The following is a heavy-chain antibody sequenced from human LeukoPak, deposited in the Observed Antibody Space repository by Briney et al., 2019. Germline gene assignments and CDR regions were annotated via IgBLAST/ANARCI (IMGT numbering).Heavy chain of an antibody. CDR1: GFTFSSYA. D-gene: IGHD3-3*01. J-gene: IGHJ4*02. Sequence: GGSLRLSCAASGFTFSSYAMSWVRQAPGKGLEWVSPISGSGGSTYYADSVKGRFTISRDNSKNTLYLQMNSLRAEDTAVYYCAKGHDFWSGYYDHWGQGTLVTVSS. CDR2: ISGSGGST. CDR3: AKGHDFWSGYYDH. V-gene: IGHV3-23*01.